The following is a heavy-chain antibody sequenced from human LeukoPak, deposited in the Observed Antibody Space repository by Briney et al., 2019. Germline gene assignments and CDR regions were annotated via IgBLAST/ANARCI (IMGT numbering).Heavy chain of an antibody. CDR2: ISGSGGST. CDR1: GFTFSSYA. V-gene: IGHV3-23*01. CDR3: AKGCRGSTRCYIDY. D-gene: IGHD2-2*02. J-gene: IGHJ4*02. Sequence: PGGSLRLSCAASGFTFSSYAMSWVRQAPGKGLEWVSAISGSGGSTYYADSVKGRFTISRDNSKNTLYLQMNSLRAEDTAVYYCAKGCRGSTRCYIDYWGQGTLVTVSS.